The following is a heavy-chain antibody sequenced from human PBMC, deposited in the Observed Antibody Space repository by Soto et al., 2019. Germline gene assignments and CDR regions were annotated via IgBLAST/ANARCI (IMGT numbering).Heavy chain of an antibody. CDR2: ISAYNGNT. CDR3: ARDLPIDILTGPNYSEY. J-gene: IGHJ4*02. Sequence: ASVKVSCKASGYTFTGYGISWVRQAPGQGLEWMGWISAYNGNTNYAQKLQGRVTMTTDTSTSTAYLELRSMRSDDTAVYYCARDLPIDILTGPNYSEYWGQGTLVTVSS. V-gene: IGHV1-18*01. D-gene: IGHD3-9*01. CDR1: GYTFTGYG.